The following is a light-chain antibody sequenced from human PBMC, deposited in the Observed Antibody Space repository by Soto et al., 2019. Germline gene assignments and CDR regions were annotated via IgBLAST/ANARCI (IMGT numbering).Light chain of an antibody. Sequence: QSVLTQPPSASGTPGQRVTISWSGSSSNIGSNTVNWYQQLPGTAPKLLIYSNNQRPSGVPDRFSGSKSGTSASLAISGLQSEDEADYYCAAWDDSLNGRVFCGGTKLTVL. J-gene: IGLJ2*01. CDR2: SNN. CDR3: AAWDDSLNGRV. V-gene: IGLV1-44*01. CDR1: SSNIGSNT.